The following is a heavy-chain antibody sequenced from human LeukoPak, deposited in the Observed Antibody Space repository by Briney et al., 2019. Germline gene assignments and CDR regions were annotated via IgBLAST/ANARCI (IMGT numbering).Heavy chain of an antibody. CDR1: GFTFSNYW. CDR2: INSDGSST. J-gene: IGHJ3*02. D-gene: IGHD1-1*01. Sequence: PGGSLRLSCAASGFTFSNYWMHWVRQAPGKGLVWVSRINSDGSSTTYADSVKGRFTVSRDNAKTTLYLQMNSLGAEDTAVYYCARAFIGTGSFDIWGQGTMVTVSS. CDR3: ARAFIGTGSFDI. V-gene: IGHV3-74*01.